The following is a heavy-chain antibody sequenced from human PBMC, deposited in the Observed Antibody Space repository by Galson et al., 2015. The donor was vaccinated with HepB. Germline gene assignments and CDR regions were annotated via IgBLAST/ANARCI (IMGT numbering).Heavy chain of an antibody. CDR1: GFTFSAYG. J-gene: IGHJ5*02. V-gene: IGHV3-30*18. CDR2: ISYDGNIK. Sequence: SLRLSCAASGFTFSAYGMHWVRQAPGKGLEWVAVISYDGNIKYYADSVKGRFTISRDDTKRTLYLQMNSLRGDDTAVYYCAKDGAYFDILAGYRTLENWFDPGGQGTLVTVSS. CDR3: AKDGAYFDILAGYRTLENWFDP. D-gene: IGHD3-9*01.